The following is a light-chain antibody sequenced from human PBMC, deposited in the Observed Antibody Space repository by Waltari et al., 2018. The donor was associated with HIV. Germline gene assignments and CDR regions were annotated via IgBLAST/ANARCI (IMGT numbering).Light chain of an antibody. CDR1: QSLLDSNGFTY. J-gene: IGKJ3*01. CDR3: MQSLQTPIT. V-gene: IGKV2-28*01. CDR2: LGF. Sequence: DIVMTQSPLSLPVTPGEPASISCRSSQSLLDSNGFTYMDWYLQKPGQSPQLLIYLGFKRASGVPDRFNGSGSGTDFTLKISRVEAEDVGVYYCMQSLQTPITFGPGTKVDIK.